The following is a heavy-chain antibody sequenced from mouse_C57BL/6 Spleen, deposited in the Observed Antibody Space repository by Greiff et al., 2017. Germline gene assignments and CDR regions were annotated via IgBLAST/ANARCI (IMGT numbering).Heavy chain of an antibody. Sequence: VQLKQSGPELVKPGASVKISCKASGYSFTDYNMNWVKQSNGKSLEWIGVINPNYGTTSYNQKFKGKATLTVDQSSSTAYMQLNSLTSEDYAVYYGARERGRDVEYYAMDYWGQGTSVTVSS. CDR3: ARERGRDVEYYAMDY. J-gene: IGHJ4*01. D-gene: IGHD3-3*01. V-gene: IGHV1-39*01. CDR2: INPNYGTT. CDR1: GYSFTDYN.